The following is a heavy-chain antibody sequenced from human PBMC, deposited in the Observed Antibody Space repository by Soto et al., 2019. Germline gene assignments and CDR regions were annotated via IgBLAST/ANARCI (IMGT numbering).Heavy chain of an antibody. D-gene: IGHD6-19*01. J-gene: IGHJ3*02. CDR3: ARGGSSDWQVAFDI. CDR1: GGSISTYY. Sequence: SETLSLTCTVSGGSISTYYWNWIRQAPGKGLGWIGKINHSGSNNYNPSLKSRVTISIDLSKRQVSLKLNSVTAADTAVYYCARGGSSDWQVAFDIWGQGTMVTVS. CDR2: INHSGSN. V-gene: IGHV4-34*01.